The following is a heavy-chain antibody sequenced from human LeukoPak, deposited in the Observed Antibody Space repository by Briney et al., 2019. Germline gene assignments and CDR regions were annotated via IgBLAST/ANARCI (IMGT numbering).Heavy chain of an antibody. CDR1: GGSISSYY. D-gene: IGHD3-3*01. Sequence: SETLSLTCTVSGGSISSYYWSWIRQPAGKGLEWIGRIYTSGSTNYNPSLKSRVTMSVDTSKNQFSLKLSSVTAADTAVYYCARGIDDFGCGYSRGYFGYWGQGPLVSVSS. J-gene: IGHJ4*02. V-gene: IGHV4-4*07. CDR3: ARGIDDFGCGYSRGYFGY. CDR2: IYTSGST.